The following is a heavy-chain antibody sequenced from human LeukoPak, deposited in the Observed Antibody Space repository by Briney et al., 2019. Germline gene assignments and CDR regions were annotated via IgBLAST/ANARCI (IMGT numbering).Heavy chain of an antibody. J-gene: IGHJ3*01. CDR2: ISGSGGST. D-gene: IGHD6-19*01. V-gene: IGHV3-23*01. CDR3: AKGLAVAAHRAFDF. Sequence: GGSLRLSCAASGFTFDDYGMSWVRQAPGKGLEWVSAISGSGGSTYYADSVKGRFTISRDNSKNTLYLQMNSLRAEDTAVYYCAKGLAVAAHRAFDFWGQGTMVTVSS. CDR1: GFTFDDYG.